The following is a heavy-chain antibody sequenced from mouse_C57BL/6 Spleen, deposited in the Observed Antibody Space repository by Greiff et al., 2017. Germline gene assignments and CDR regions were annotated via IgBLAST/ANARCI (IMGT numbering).Heavy chain of an antibody. J-gene: IGHJ4*01. CDR1: GFSLTSYG. Sequence: QVHVKQSGPGLVQPSQSLSITCTVSGFSLTSYGVHWVRQSPGKGLEWLGVIWRGGSTDYNAAFMSRLSITKDNSKSQVFFKMNSLQADDTAIYYCAKKGDYGSSPYYYAMDYWGQGTSVTVSS. CDR3: AKKGDYGSSPYYYAMDY. CDR2: IWRGGST. V-gene: IGHV2-5*01. D-gene: IGHD1-1*01.